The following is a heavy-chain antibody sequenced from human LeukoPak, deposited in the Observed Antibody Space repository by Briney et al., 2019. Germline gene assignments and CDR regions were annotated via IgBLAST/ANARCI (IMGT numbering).Heavy chain of an antibody. CDR2: IIPILGIA. CDR1: GGTFSSYA. J-gene: IGHJ4*02. D-gene: IGHD3-22*01. V-gene: IGHV1-69*04. CDR3: ARWTQDSSGYYAAAVDY. Sequence: ASVKVSCKASGGTFSSYAISWVRQAPGQGLEWMGRIIPILGIANYAQKFQGRVTITADKSTGTAYMELSSLRSEDTAVYYCARWTQDSSGYYAAAVDYWGQGTLVTVSS.